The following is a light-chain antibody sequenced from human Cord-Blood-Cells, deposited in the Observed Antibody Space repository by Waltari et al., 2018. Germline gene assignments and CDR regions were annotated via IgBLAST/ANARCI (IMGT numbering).Light chain of an antibody. V-gene: IGLV2-14*01. J-gene: IGLJ3*02. CDR1: SSDVGGYNY. CDR3: SSYTSSRV. CDR2: DVS. Sequence: QSALTQPASVSGSPGQSITISCTGTSSDVGGYNYVSWYQQHPGKAPILMIYDVSTRPAGVSNRFSGSKSGDTASLTISGLQAEDEADYYCSSYTSSRVFGGGTKLTVL.